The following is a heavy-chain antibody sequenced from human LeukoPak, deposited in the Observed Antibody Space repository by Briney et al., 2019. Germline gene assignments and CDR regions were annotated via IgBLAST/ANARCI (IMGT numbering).Heavy chain of an antibody. Sequence: GGSLRLSCAASGFTFSDYYMSWIRQAPGKGLEWVSYISSSGTTIYYADSVKGRFTISRDNAKNSLYLQMNSLRAEDTAVYYCAKDREGGYFDWLLYYYFDYWGQGTLVTVSS. CDR1: GFTFSDYY. J-gene: IGHJ4*02. V-gene: IGHV3-11*01. CDR3: AKDREGGYFDWLLYYYFDY. CDR2: ISSSGTTI. D-gene: IGHD3-9*01.